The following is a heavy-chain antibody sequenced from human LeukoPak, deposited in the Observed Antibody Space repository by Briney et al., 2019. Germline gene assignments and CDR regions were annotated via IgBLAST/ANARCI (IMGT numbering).Heavy chain of an antibody. Sequence: PSETLSLTCTVSGGSISSGSYYWSWIRQPAGKGLEWIGRIYTSGSTNYNPSLKSRVTISVDTSKNQFSLKLNSVTAADTAVYYCAGEVLTYYYGSGNYYNVHYWGQGTLVTVSS. CDR3: AGEVLTYYYGSGNYYNVHY. CDR1: GGSISSGSYY. J-gene: IGHJ4*02. D-gene: IGHD3-10*01. CDR2: IYTSGST. V-gene: IGHV4-61*02.